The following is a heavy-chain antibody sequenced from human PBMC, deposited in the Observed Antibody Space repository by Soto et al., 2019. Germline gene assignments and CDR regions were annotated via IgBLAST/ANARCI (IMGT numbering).Heavy chain of an antibody. CDR1: GYTFTSYG. Sequence: QVQLVQSGPEVKKPGASVKGSCKASGYTFTSYGISWVRQVPGQGLEWMGWISGYNGNTDYGERFQGRATMTTDTSTSTAYMELRSLTSDDTAVYYCARGVYSSSWHGENYWGQGTLVTVSS. D-gene: IGHD6-13*01. J-gene: IGHJ4*02. V-gene: IGHV1-18*01. CDR3: ARGVYSSSWHGENY. CDR2: ISGYNGNT.